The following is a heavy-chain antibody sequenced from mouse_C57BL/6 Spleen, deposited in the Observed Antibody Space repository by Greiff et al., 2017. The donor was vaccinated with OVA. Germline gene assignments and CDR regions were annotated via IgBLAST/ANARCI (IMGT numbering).Heavy chain of an antibody. CDR3: AREMAYDY. J-gene: IGHJ2*01. CDR2: IYPGDGDT. V-gene: IGHV1-80*01. Sequence: QVQLQQSGAELVKPGASVKISCKASGYAFSRYWMNWVKQRPGKGLEWIGQIYPGDGDTNYNGKFKGKATLTADKSSSTAYMQLSSLTSEDSAVYFCAREMAYDYWGQGTTLTVSS. CDR1: GYAFSRYW. D-gene: IGHD2-3*01.